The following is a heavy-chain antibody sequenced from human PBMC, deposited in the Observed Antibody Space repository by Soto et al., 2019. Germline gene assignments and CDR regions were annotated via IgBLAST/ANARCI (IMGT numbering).Heavy chain of an antibody. V-gene: IGHV1-2*02. Sequence: QGQLVQSGAEVKRPGASVKVSCKASGYTFTGNNIHWVRQAPGQGLEWMGLINPNSGDTHYAQNFQGRVTMTRDTSISTAYMELSSLRSDDTAVCYCAKDEAGSYDHWGQGTQVTVSS. CDR2: INPNSGDT. J-gene: IGHJ5*02. D-gene: IGHD1-26*01. CDR3: AKDEAGSYDH. CDR1: GYTFTGNN.